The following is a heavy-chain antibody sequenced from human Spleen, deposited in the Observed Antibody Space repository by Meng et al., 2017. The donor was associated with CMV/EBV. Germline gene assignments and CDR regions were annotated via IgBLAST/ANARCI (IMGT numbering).Heavy chain of an antibody. D-gene: IGHD3-22*01. V-gene: IGHV3-20*04. CDR3: ARGGYDRSGYYPPFDY. CDR2: INWSGGSP. J-gene: IGHJ4*02. CDR1: GGSFSSSY. Sequence: GGSLRLSCAVYGGSFSSSYWDWFRQPPGKGLEWVSSINWSGGSPDYADSVKGRFTISRDNAKKSLFLQMNSMRVEDTAFYYCARGGYDRSGYYPPFDYWGQGTLVTVSS.